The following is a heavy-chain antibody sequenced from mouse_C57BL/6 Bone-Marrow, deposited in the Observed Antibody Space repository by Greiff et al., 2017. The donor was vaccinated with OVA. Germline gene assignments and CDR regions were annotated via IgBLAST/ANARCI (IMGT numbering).Heavy chain of an antibody. D-gene: IGHD2-2*01. Sequence: EVQRVESGGGLVKPGGSLKLSCAASGFTFSSYAMSWVRQTPEKRLEWVATISDGGSYTYYPDNVKGRFTISRDNAKNNLYLQMSHLKSEDTAMYYCAREGSTMVTTAFAYWGQGTLVTVSA. V-gene: IGHV5-4*01. J-gene: IGHJ3*01. CDR2: ISDGGSYT. CDR3: AREGSTMVTTAFAY. CDR1: GFTFSSYA.